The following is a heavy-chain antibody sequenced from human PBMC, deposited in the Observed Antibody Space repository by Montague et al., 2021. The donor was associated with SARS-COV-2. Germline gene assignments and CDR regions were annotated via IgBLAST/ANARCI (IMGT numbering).Heavy chain of an antibody. CDR2: IYASGGT. CDR3: ARRSLGYCSGGSCYSAFDP. CDR1: GESISGFY. J-gene: IGHJ5*02. Sequence: SETLSLTCTVSGESISGFYWNWIRQPAGRGLEWIGRIYASGGTNSNPSLKGRVTMSVDTSKNEFSLKLSSVTAADTAVYYCARRSLGYCSGGSCYSAFDPWGQGTLVTVSS. D-gene: IGHD2-15*01. V-gene: IGHV4-4*07.